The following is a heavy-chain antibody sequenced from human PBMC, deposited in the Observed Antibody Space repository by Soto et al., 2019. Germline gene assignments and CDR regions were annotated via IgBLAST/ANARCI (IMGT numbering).Heavy chain of an antibody. CDR1: GFTFSSYA. J-gene: IGHJ5*02. CDR2: ISYDGSNK. Sequence: ESGGGVVQPGRSLRLSCAASGFTFSSYAMHWVRQAPGKGLEWVAVISYDGSNKYYADSVKGRFTISRDNSKNTLYLQMNSLRAEDTAVYYCARAESRSGPMPWGQGTLVTVSS. D-gene: IGHD3-10*01. CDR3: ARAESRSGPMP. V-gene: IGHV3-30-3*01.